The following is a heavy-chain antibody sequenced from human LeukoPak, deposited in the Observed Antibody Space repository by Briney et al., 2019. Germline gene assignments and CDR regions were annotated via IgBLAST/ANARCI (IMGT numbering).Heavy chain of an antibody. CDR2: IYTSGST. CDR1: GGSISSYY. J-gene: IGHJ5*02. V-gene: IGHV4-4*07. Sequence: SETLSLTXTVSGGSISSYYWSWIRQPAGKGLEWIGRIYTSGSTNYNPSLKRRVTMSVDTSKNQFSLKLSSVTAADTAVYYCARYLLRYFDSPGWFDPWGQGTLVTVSS. D-gene: IGHD3-9*01. CDR3: ARYLLRYFDSPGWFDP.